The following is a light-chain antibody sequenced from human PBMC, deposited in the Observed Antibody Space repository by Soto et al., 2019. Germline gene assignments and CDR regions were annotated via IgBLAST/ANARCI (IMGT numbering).Light chain of an antibody. CDR1: QSISTW. CDR2: DAS. J-gene: IGKJ1*01. CDR3: LQYNSYSGT. V-gene: IGKV1-5*01. Sequence: DIHLTQSPSFLSASVVYRVTITCLASQSISTWLAWYQQKPGKAPKLLIYDASSLESGVPSRFGGGGSGTEFTLTISSLQPDDFATYYCLQYNSYSGTFGQGTKVDIK.